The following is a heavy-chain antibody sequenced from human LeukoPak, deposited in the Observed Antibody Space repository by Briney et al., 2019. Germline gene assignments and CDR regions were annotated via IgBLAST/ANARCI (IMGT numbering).Heavy chain of an antibody. CDR2: IYYSGST. CDR1: GGSISSSSYY. CDR3: ARVSGHPVYYYGMDV. V-gene: IGHV4-39*01. J-gene: IGHJ6*02. Sequence: SETLSLTCTVSGGSISSSSYYWGWIRQPPGKGLEWIGSIYYSGSTYYNPSLKSRVTISVDTSKNQFSLKLSSVTAADTAVYYCARVSGHPVYYYGMDVWGQGTTVTVSS.